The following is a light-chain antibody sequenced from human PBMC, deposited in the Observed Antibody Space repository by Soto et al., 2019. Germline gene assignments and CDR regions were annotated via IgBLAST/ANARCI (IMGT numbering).Light chain of an antibody. CDR2: EVT. CDR3: TSYATKGILI. V-gene: IGLV2-14*01. J-gene: IGLJ2*01. CDR1: SSDVGGYKY. Sequence: QSALTQPASVSGSPGQSITISCTGTSSDVGGYKYVSWYQQYPGKAPKLVIYEVTNRPSGVSNRFSGSKSGNTASLTISGLRAEDEADYHCTSYATKGILIFGGGTKLTVL.